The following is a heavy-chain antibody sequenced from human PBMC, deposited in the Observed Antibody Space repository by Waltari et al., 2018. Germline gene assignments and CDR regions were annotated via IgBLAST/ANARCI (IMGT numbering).Heavy chain of an antibody. CDR1: GGSISSSSYY. V-gene: IGHV4-39*01. D-gene: IGHD3-16*01. CDR3: ASDTRPFDYYYGMDV. Sequence: QLQLQESGPGLVKPSETLSLTCTVSGGSISSSSYYWAWIRQPPGKGLDWIGSIYYSGRTYYNPSLKSRVTISVDTSKNQFSLKLSSVTAADTAVYYCASDTRPFDYYYGMDVWGQGTTVTVSS. CDR2: IYYSGRT. J-gene: IGHJ6*02.